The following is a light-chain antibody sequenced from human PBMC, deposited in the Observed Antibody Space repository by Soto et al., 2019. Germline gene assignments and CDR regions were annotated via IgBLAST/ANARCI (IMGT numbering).Light chain of an antibody. Sequence: EIVLTQSPGTLSLSPGERATLSCRASQSVTSSSLAWYQQKPGRAPRLLIYRASSRAADIPDRFSGSGSETDFTLTISRLEPGDFAVYYCHHYGISSVTFGGGTTVEI. V-gene: IGKV3-20*01. CDR2: RAS. CDR1: QSVTSSS. CDR3: HHYGISSVT. J-gene: IGKJ4*02.